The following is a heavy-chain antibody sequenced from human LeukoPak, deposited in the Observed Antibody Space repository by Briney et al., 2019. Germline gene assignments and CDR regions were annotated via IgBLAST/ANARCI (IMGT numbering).Heavy chain of an antibody. CDR1: GFTFSSYG. D-gene: IGHD5-18*01. Sequence: GGSLRLSCAASGFTFSSYGMTWVRQAPGKGLEWVSLIYSGGSTYHADSVKGRFTISRDNSKNMVYLQINSLRAEDTAVYYCARGTPGYNYVRGQGTLVTVSS. V-gene: IGHV3-53*01. CDR3: ARGTPGYNYV. J-gene: IGHJ4*02. CDR2: IYSGGST.